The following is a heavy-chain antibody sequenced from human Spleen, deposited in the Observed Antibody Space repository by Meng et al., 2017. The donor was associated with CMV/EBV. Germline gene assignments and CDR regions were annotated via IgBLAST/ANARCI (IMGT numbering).Heavy chain of an antibody. CDR2: IKGDGSEK. CDR3: AKDLRGPIDYDTTGYFDY. D-gene: IGHD2-8*02. CDR1: QFTFSSYW. J-gene: IGHJ4*02. Sequence: GGSLRLSCVGSQFTFSSYWMSWVRQTPGKGLEWVANIKGDGSEKYHVDSLGGRFTISRDNAKNSLYLQMHSLRVEDTAVYYCAKDLRGPIDYDTTGYFDYWGQGIRVTVSS. V-gene: IGHV3-7*01.